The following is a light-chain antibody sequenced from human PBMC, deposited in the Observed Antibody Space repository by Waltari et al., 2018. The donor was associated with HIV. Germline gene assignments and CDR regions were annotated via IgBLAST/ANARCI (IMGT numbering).Light chain of an antibody. CDR1: QSVSSY. V-gene: IGKV3-11*01. CDR2: DAS. J-gene: IGKJ1*01. CDR3: QQRSNWPPWT. Sequence: PATLSLSPGDRATLSCRASQSVSSYLAWYQQKPGQAPRLLIYDASNRATGIPARFSGSGSGTDFTLTISSLEPEDFAVYFCQQRSNWPPWTFGQGTKVEIK.